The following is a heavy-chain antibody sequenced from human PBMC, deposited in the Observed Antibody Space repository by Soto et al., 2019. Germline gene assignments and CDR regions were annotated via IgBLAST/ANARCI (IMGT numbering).Heavy chain of an antibody. CDR2: FDPEDGET. V-gene: IGHV1-24*01. Sequence: GASVKVSCKVSGYTLTVLSMHWVRQAPGKGLEWMGGFDPEDGETIYAQKFQGRVTMTEDTSTDTAYMELSSLRSEDTAVYYCATDLTPLYGMDVCGQGTTVTVSS. CDR3: ATDLTPLYGMDV. J-gene: IGHJ6*02. CDR1: GYTLTVLS.